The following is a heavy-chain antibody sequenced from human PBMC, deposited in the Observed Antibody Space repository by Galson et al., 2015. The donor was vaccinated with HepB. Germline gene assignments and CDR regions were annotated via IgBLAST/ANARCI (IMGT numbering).Heavy chain of an antibody. CDR2: IDPRGRAT. J-gene: IGHJ4*02. CDR3: ARDNSEWAFAY. D-gene: IGHD1-26*01. Sequence: SCKASGRTSTTGYVHWVRQAPGQGLEWMGRIDPRGRATIYSQKFQGTFTMTSDRSTSTVYFELSRLRFEDTAIYYCARDNSEWAFAYWGQGTLIIVSS. V-gene: IGHV1-46*01. CDR1: GRTSTTGY.